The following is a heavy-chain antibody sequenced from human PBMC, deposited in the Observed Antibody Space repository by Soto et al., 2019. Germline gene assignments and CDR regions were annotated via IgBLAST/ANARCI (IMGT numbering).Heavy chain of an antibody. CDR1: GGSISSGGYY. J-gene: IGHJ5*02. D-gene: IGHD3-22*01. CDR2: IYYSGST. CDR3: ARDLSYYDSSGYSRNRWFDP. V-gene: IGHV4-31*03. Sequence: QVQLQESGPGLVKPSQTLSLTCTVSGGSISSGGYYWSWIRQHPGKDLEWIGYIYYSGSTYYNPSLKSRVTISVDTSKNQFSLKLSSVTAADTAVYYCARDLSYYDSSGYSRNRWFDPWGQGTLVTVSS.